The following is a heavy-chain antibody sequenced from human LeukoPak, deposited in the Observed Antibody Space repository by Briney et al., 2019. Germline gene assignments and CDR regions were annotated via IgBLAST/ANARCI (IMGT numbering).Heavy chain of an antibody. V-gene: IGHV4-34*01. Sequence: SETLSLTCVVSGGSFSGYFWSWIRQPPEKGLEWIGEINQGGTTNYNPSLKSRVTISVDTSKNQFYLSLSSVTAADTAVYYYVRIISSGWLGLADSWGLGNLVTVSS. CDR1: GGSFSGYF. CDR3: VRIISSGWLGLADS. J-gene: IGHJ4*02. CDR2: INQGGTT. D-gene: IGHD6-19*01.